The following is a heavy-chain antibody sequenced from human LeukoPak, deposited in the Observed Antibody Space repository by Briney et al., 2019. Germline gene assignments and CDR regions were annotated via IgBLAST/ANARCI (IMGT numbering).Heavy chain of an antibody. Sequence: SETLSLTCTVSGGSISSYYWSWIRQPPGKGLEWVGYVYYRGSSNYNPSLKSRVTISVDTSKNQLSLKLSSVTAADTAVYYCARDNGSAGRFDPWGQGTLVTVS. CDR3: ARDNGSAGRFDP. V-gene: IGHV4-59*01. CDR1: GGSISSYY. J-gene: IGHJ5*02. D-gene: IGHD3-10*01. CDR2: VYYRGSS.